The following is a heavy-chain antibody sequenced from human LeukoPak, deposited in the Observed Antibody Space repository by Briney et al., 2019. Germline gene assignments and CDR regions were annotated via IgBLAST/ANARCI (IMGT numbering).Heavy chain of an antibody. D-gene: IGHD6-13*01. J-gene: IGHJ4*02. CDR3: ARDQQEQLNYYFDY. CDR2: IYSGGRT. V-gene: IGHV3-66*01. Sequence: GGSLRLSCAASGFTVSSNYMSWVRQAPGKGLEWVSVIYSGGRTYYADSVKGRFTISRDNSKNTLYLQMNSLRAEDTAVYYCARDQQEQLNYYFDYWGQGTLVTVSS. CDR1: GFTVSSNY.